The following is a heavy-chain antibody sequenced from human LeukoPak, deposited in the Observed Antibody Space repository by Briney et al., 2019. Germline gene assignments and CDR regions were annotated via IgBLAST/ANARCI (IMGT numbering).Heavy chain of an antibody. CDR1: GFTFSSYG. CDR3: ARDSGLGYFDWLRTDESDAFDI. CDR2: IKQDGSEK. V-gene: IGHV3-7*01. J-gene: IGHJ3*02. Sequence: PGGSLRLSCAASGFTFSSYGMHWVRQAPGKGLEWVANIKQDGSEKYYVDSVKGRFTISRDNAKNSLYLQMNSLRAEDTAVYYCARDSGLGYFDWLRTDESDAFDIWGQGTMVTVSS. D-gene: IGHD3-9*01.